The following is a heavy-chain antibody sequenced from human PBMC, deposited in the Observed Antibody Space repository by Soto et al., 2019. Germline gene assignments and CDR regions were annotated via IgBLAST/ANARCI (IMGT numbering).Heavy chain of an antibody. Sequence: GSLRLSCTASGXSFGDYSVSWVRQAPGKGLEWVGFIRSKAYGGTTEYAASVKGRFIFSRGYSKRIAYLQMNSLKTEDTAMYYCTRPGYVEYYFDYWGQGTLGTVSS. J-gene: IGHJ4*02. D-gene: IGHD6-13*01. V-gene: IGHV3-49*04. CDR3: TRPGYVEYYFDY. CDR2: IRSKAYGGTT. CDR1: GXSFGDYS.